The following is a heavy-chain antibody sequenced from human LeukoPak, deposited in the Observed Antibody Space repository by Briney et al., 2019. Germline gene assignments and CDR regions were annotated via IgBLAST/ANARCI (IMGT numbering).Heavy chain of an antibody. CDR1: GGALRRFY. V-gene: IGHV4-4*07. CDR2: VFNSGST. Sequence: SGAPSPTFTVSGGALRRFYLRWVPQAPREGLGWVWGVFNSGSTNYNPSLKSRVTMSVDTSKNQFSLKLSSVTAADTAVYYCARANYDFWSGYENNWFDPWGQGTLVTVSS. CDR3: ARANYDFWSGYENNWFDP. D-gene: IGHD3-3*01. J-gene: IGHJ5*02.